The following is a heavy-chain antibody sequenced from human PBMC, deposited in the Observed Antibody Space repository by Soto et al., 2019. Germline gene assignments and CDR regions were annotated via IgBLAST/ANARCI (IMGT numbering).Heavy chain of an antibody. J-gene: IGHJ6*03. D-gene: IGHD2-15*01. CDR3: AREKAPPDCSGGSCYWDYYYYYMDV. V-gene: IGHV3-66*01. Sequence: EVQLVESGGGLVQPGGSLRLSCAASGFTVSSNYMSWVRQAPGKGLEWVSVIYSGGSTYYADSVKGRFTISRDNSKNTLYLQMNSLRAEDTAVYYCAREKAPPDCSGGSCYWDYYYYYMDVWGKGTTVTVSS. CDR1: GFTVSSNY. CDR2: IYSGGST.